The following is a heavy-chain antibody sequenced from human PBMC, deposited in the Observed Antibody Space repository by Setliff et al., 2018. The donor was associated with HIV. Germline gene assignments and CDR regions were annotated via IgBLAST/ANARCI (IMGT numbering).Heavy chain of an antibody. Sequence: PSETLSLTCTVSGDSISGSYWCWIRQPPGKGLEWIGYIYASGSANHNPSLKSRVSISVDTSKNQLSLKLSSATATDTAVYYCARDKGYYYMDVWGKGITVTVSS. CDR3: ARDKGYYYMDV. CDR1: GDSISGSY. V-gene: IGHV4-4*09. J-gene: IGHJ6*03. CDR2: IYASGSA.